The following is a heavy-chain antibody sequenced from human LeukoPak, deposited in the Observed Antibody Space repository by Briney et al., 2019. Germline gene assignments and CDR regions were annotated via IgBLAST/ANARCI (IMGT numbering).Heavy chain of an antibody. CDR2: ISGSGGST. CDR1: GFTFSSYA. J-gene: IGHJ5*02. CDR3: AKEAAIAVAVGNWFDP. D-gene: IGHD6-19*01. Sequence: GGSLRLSCAASGFTFSSYAMSWVRQAPGKGLEWVSVISGSGGSTHYADSVKGRFTISRDNSKNTLYLQMNSLRAEDTAVYYCAKEAAIAVAVGNWFDPWGQGTLVTVSS. V-gene: IGHV3-23*01.